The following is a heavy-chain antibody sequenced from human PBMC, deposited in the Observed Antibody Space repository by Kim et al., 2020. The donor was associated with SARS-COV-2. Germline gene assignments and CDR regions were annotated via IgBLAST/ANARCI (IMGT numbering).Heavy chain of an antibody. J-gene: IGHJ4*02. CDR3: ASPAPARYCSGGSCYSDFGY. D-gene: IGHD2-15*01. V-gene: IGHV3-74*01. Sequence: GGSLRLSCAASGFTFSSYWMHWVRQAPGKGLVWVSRINSDGSSTSYADSVMGRFPISIDNAKNTLYLQMNSLRAVDTAVYYCASPAPARYCSGGSCYSDFGYWGQGTLVTVSS. CDR2: INSDGSST. CDR1: GFTFSSYW.